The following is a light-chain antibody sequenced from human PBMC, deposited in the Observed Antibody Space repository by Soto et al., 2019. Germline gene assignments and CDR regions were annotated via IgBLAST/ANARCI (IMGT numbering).Light chain of an antibody. CDR1: NSDVGSYNY. CDR3: SSYAGTNTRYL. J-gene: IGLJ1*01. V-gene: IGLV2-8*01. Sequence: QSVLTQPPSASGSPGQSVTISCTGANSDVGSYNYVSWYQQHPGKAPKVIIYEVSKRASGVPDRFSGSKSGNTASLTVSGLQAEDEADYYCSSYAGTNTRYLFGSGTKVPS. CDR2: EVS.